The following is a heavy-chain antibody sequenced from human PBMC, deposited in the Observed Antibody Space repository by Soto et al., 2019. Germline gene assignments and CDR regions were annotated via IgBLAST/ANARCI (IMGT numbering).Heavy chain of an antibody. Sequence: HEQLQESGPGLVKPSETLSLTCTDSGGSISSYYWNWIRQPPGKGLEWIGYIYYSGNTNYNPSLKSRVTISVDRSKNQFSLKLTSVTAADTAVYFCARDGRLMLRGFSFYNGMDVWGQGTTVTVSS. CDR2: IYYSGNT. J-gene: IGHJ6*02. CDR1: GGSISSYY. CDR3: ARDGRLMLRGFSFYNGMDV. D-gene: IGHD3-10*01. V-gene: IGHV4-59*01.